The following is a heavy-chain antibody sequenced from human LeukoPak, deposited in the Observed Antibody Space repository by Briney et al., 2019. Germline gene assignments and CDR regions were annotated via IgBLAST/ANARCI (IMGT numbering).Heavy chain of an antibody. V-gene: IGHV4-59*01. D-gene: IGHD3-16*01. CDR2: VHHSGSS. Sequence: SETLSLTCTVPFGSISSYYWNWIRQSPEKGLEWIGCVHHSGSSYYNPSLKSRITMSVDTSKSQFSLRLSSVTAADTAVYYCARWGGSVLWSFDFWGQGTLVTVSS. CDR3: ARWGGSVLWSFDF. J-gene: IGHJ4*02. CDR1: FGSISSYY.